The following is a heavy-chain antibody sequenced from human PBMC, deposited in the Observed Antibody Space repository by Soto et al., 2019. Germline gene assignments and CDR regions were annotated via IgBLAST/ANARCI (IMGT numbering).Heavy chain of an antibody. Sequence: QVQLVQSGAEVKKPGASVKVSCKASGGTFSSYSINWVRQAPGQGLEWMGEIIPIFGTANYAQKFQGRVTMTADESKSTAYMELGSRLSEDTAVYYCARDGGRHSGGIDHWGQGTLVSVSS. CDR3: ARDGGRHSGGIDH. J-gene: IGHJ4*02. CDR2: IIPIFGTA. CDR1: GGTFSSYS. D-gene: IGHD1-26*01. V-gene: IGHV1-69*01.